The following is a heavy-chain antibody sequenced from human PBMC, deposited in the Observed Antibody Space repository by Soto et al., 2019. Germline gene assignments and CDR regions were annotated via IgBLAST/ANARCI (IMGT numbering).Heavy chain of an antibody. CDR3: ARRYSSSSDY. J-gene: IGHJ4*02. CDR2: IYYSGST. V-gene: IGHV4-59*08. D-gene: IGHD6-13*01. CDR1: GGSISSYY. Sequence: SETLSLTCTVSGGSISSYYWSWIRQPPGKGLEWIGYIYYSGSTNYNPSLKSRVTISVDTSKNQFSLKLSPVTAADTAVYYCARRYSSSSDYWGQGTLVTVSS.